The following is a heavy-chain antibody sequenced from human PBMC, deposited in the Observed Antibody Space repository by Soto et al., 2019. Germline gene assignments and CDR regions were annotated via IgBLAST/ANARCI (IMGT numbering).Heavy chain of an antibody. CDR1: GGSFSGYY. J-gene: IGHJ3*02. Sequence: QVQLQQWGAGLLKPSETLSLTCQIYGGSFSGYYWSWIRQPPGKGLEWIGEIHQSGDTNYNPSLKSRVTISMATSKNQFSLKLTSVTAADTAEYYCATVVVVASNLRDDAFDIWAKGQWSPSLQ. D-gene: IGHD2-15*01. CDR2: IHQSGDT. V-gene: IGHV4-34*01. CDR3: ATVVVVASNLRDDAFDI.